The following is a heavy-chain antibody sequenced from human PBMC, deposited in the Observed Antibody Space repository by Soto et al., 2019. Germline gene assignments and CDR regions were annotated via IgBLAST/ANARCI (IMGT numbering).Heavy chain of an antibody. Sequence: ESGPTLVNPTQTLTLTCTFSGFSLSTSGMCVSWIRQPPGKALEWLALIDWDDDKYYSTSLKTRLTISKDTSKNQVVLTMTNMDPVDTATYYCARIPGIAARLAYDYYYGMDVWGQGTTVTVS. CDR3: ARIPGIAARLAYDYYYGMDV. V-gene: IGHV2-70*01. CDR1: GFSLSTSGMC. D-gene: IGHD6-6*01. CDR2: IDWDDDK. J-gene: IGHJ6*02.